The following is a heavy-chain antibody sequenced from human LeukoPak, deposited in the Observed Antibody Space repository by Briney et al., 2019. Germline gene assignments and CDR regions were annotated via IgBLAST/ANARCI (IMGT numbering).Heavy chain of an antibody. CDR1: GDSASSNIAA. J-gene: IGHJ4*02. V-gene: IGHV6-1*01. D-gene: IGHD3-16*01. Sequence: SQTLSLTWAISGDSASSNIAAWNWIMQSPSRGLEWLGRTYYRSKWFSDYALSVESRITISPDTSKNRFSLQLNSVTPEDTAVYYCARGFCESTTGGFDSWGQGTLVTVSS. CDR3: ARGFCESTTGGFDS. CDR2: TYYRSKWFS.